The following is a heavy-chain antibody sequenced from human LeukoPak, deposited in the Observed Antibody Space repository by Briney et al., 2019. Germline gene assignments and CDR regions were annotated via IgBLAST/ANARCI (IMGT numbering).Heavy chain of an antibody. CDR1: GFTFSTYW. D-gene: IGHD2-15*01. Sequence: GGSLRLSCTASGFTFSTYWMHWVRQAPGKGLVWVSLINSDGSYTDFADSVKGRFTISRDNAQSTQYLQMNSLRVEDTAVYYCATELRESGASSRNAFDIWGQGTVVSVSS. J-gene: IGHJ3*02. V-gene: IGHV3-74*01. CDR2: INSDGSYT. CDR3: ATELRESGASSRNAFDI.